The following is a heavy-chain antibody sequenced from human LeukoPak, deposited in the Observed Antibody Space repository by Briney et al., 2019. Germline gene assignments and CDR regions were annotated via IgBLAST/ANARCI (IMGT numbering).Heavy chain of an antibody. Sequence: GASVKVSCKASGYTFTSYDINWVRQATGQGLEWMGWMNPNSGNTGYAQKFQGRVTITRNTSISTAYMELSSLRSEDTAVYYCARGPLAARPLTYYYYYMDVWGKGTTVTVSS. V-gene: IGHV1-8*03. CDR1: GYTFTSYD. CDR3: ARGPLAARPLTYYYYYMDV. D-gene: IGHD6-6*01. CDR2: MNPNSGNT. J-gene: IGHJ6*03.